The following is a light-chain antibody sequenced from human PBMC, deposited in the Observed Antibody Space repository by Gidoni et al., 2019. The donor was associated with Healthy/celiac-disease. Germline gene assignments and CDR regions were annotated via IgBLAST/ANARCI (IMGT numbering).Light chain of an antibody. CDR3: QQYDHLPYT. J-gene: IGKJ2*01. CDR2: DAS. CDR1: QDIRNY. V-gene: IGKV1-33*01. Sequence: DLQMTQSPSSLSASVGDRVTITCQASQDIRNYLNWYQQKPGKAPKLLIYDASNVETGVPSRFSGSGSGTDFTFTISSLQPEDIATYYCQQYDHLPYTFGQGTKLEIK.